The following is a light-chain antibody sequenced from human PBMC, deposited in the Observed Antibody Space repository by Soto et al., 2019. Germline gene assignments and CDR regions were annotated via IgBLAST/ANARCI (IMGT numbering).Light chain of an antibody. V-gene: IGLV4-60*02. CDR1: SGHSSYI. CDR3: ETWDSNTHTV. Sequence: QLVLTQSSSASASLGSSVKLTCTLSSGHSSYIIAWHQQQPGKGTRYLMKLEGSGSYNKGSGVPDRFSGSISGADRYLTISTLQFEDEADYYCETWDSNTHTVFGGGTKLTLL. J-gene: IGLJ3*02. CDR2: LEGSGSY.